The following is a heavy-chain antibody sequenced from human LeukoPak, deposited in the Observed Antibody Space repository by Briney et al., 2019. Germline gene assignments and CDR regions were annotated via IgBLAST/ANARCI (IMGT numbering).Heavy chain of an antibody. CDR3: ARLYLRVTRFDY. V-gene: IGHV4-38-2*02. J-gene: IGHJ4*02. D-gene: IGHD5-18*01. CDR2: IYHSGRT. Sequence: SETLSLTCTVSGYSISSGYYWGWIRQPPGKGLGWIGSIYHSGRTFYNPSLKSRVTISVDTSKNQFSMTMTSVTAADTAAYYSARLYLRVTRFDYWGQGTLVTVSS. CDR1: GYSISSGYY.